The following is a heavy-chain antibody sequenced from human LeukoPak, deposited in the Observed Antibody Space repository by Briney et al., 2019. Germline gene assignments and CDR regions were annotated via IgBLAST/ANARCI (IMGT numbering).Heavy chain of an antibody. J-gene: IGHJ4*02. CDR2: ISGSGGST. D-gene: IGHD3-22*01. CDR1: GFTFSTYS. CDR3: AKRSYYFDTSGYFPGGPDY. V-gene: IGHV3-23*01. Sequence: PGGSLRLSCAASGFTFSTYSMTWVRQAPGKGLEWVSAISGSGGSTYYADSVKGRFTISRDNSKNTLYLQMNSLRAEDTAIYYCAKRSYYFDTSGYFPGGPDYWGQGTLVTVSS.